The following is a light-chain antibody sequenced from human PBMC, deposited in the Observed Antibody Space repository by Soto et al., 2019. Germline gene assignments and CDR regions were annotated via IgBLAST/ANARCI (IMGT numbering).Light chain of an antibody. CDR3: AAWDDRLMGV. CDR2: SSA. Sequence: QSVLTQPPSVSGTPGQTVTITCSGSSTNIGSSSVKWYQQFPGAAPRLLIYSSALRPSGIPNRFSGSKSGTSASLAISGLQPEDEADYYCAAWDDRLMGVFGPGTKVTVL. J-gene: IGLJ1*01. V-gene: IGLV1-44*01. CDR1: STNIGSSS.